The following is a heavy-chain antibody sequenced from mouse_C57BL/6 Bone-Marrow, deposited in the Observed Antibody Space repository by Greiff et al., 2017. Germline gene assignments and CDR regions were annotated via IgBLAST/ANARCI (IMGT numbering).Heavy chain of an antibody. CDR1: GFTFTDYY. D-gene: IGHD1-1*01. Sequence: EVMLVESGGGLVQPGGSLSLSCAASGFTFTDYYMSWVRQPPGKALEWLGFIRNKANGYTTAYSASVKGRFTISRDNSQSILYLQMNALRAEDSATYYCARFDYYGSSYGYWYFDVWGTGTTVTVSS. V-gene: IGHV7-3*01. CDR3: ARFDYYGSSYGYWYFDV. CDR2: IRNKANGYTT. J-gene: IGHJ1*03.